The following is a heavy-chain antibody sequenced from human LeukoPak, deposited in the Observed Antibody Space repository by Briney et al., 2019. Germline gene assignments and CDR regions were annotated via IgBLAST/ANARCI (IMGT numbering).Heavy chain of an antibody. CDR3: AREPRVVPAAPFDY. CDR2: ISYDGSNK. V-gene: IGHV3-30-3*01. CDR1: GFTFSSYA. Sequence: PGRSLRLSCAASGFTFSSYAMHWVRQAPGKGLEWVAVISYDGSNKYYADSVKGRFTISRDNSKNTLYLQMNSLRAEDTAVYYCAREPRVVPAAPFDYWGQGTLVTVSS. J-gene: IGHJ4*02. D-gene: IGHD2-2*01.